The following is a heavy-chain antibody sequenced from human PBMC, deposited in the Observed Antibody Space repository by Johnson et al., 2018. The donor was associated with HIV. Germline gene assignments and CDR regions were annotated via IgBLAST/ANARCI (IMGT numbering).Heavy chain of an antibody. D-gene: IGHD4-23*01. V-gene: IGHV3-7*01. CDR3: AREAQTHAFDI. J-gene: IGHJ3*02. CDR1: GFTFSSYA. Sequence: MLLVESGGGVVQPGRSLRLSCAASGFTFSSYAMHWVRQAPGKGLEWVANIKQDGSEKYYVDSVKGRFTISRDNAKNSLYLQMNSLRAGDTAVYYCAREAQTHAFDIWGQGTMVTVSS. CDR2: IKQDGSEK.